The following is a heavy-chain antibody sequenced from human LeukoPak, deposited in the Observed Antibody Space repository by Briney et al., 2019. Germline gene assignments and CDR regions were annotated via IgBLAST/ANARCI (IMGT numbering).Heavy chain of an antibody. V-gene: IGHV6-1*01. CDR2: TYYRSKWYN. D-gene: IGHD3-3*01. Sequence: SQTLSLTCAISGDSVSSNSAAWNWIRQSPSRGLEWLGRTYYRSKWYNDYAVSVKSRITINPDTSKNQFSLQLNSVTPEDTAVYYCARDRLGVYYDFWSGYSEFDYWGQGTLVTVSS. CDR3: ARDRLGVYYDFWSGYSEFDY. CDR1: GDSVSSNSAA. J-gene: IGHJ4*02.